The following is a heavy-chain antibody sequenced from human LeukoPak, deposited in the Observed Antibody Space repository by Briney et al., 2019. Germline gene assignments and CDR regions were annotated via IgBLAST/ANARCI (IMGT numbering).Heavy chain of an antibody. CDR2: ISHDGSNK. J-gene: IGHJ4*02. D-gene: IGHD6-19*01. V-gene: IGHV3-30*18. CDR1: GFTFKSYG. CDR3: AKGPGYSSGWPDY. Sequence: GRSLRLSCVASGFTFKSYGMHWVRQAPGKGLEWVAVISHDGSNKYYADSVKGRFTISRDNAKNSLYLQMNSLRVEDTAVYYCAKGPGYSSGWPDYWGQGTLVTVSS.